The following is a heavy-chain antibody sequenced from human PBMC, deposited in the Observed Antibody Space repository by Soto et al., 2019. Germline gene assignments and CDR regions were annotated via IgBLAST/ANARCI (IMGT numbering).Heavy chain of an antibody. D-gene: IGHD3-10*01. CDR1: GFPFSSYA. J-gene: IGHJ3*01. CDR3: AKDLADLGFGESLDVFDF. CDR2: ISGSGGST. Sequence: GGSLRLSCAASGFPFSSYAMSWVRQAPGKGLEWVSAISGSGGSTYYADSVKGRFTISRDNSKNTLYLQMNSLRAEDTAVYYCAKDLADLGFGESLDVFDFWGKGTMVPVS. V-gene: IGHV3-23*01.